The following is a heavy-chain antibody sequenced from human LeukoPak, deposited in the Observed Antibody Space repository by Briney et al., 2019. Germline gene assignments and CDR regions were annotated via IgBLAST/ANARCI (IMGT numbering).Heavy chain of an antibody. J-gene: IGHJ4*02. D-gene: IGHD3-22*01. CDR1: GYTFTSYA. Sequence: ASVKVSCKASGYTFTSYAMNWVRQAPGQGLEWMGWINTNTGNPTYAQGFTGRFVFSLDTSVSTAYLQISSLKAEDTAVYYCARDHNLYDSSGYFDYWGQGTLVTVSS. CDR2: INTNTGNP. CDR3: ARDHNLYDSSGYFDY. V-gene: IGHV7-4-1*02.